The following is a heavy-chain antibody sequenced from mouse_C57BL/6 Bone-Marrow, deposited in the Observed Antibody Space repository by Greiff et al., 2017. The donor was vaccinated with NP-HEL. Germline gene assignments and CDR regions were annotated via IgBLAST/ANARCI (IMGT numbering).Heavy chain of an antibody. D-gene: IGHD1-1*01. CDR1: GFTFSDYG. V-gene: IGHV5-17*01. CDR3: AMGITTGFDY. J-gene: IGHJ2*01. CDR2: ISSDSSTI. Sequence: EVKLMESGGGLVKPGGSLKLSCAASGFTFSDYGMHWVRQAPEKGLEWVAYISSDSSTIYYADTVKGRFTISRDNAKNTLFLQMTSLRSEDTAMYYCAMGITTGFDYWGQGTTLTVSS.